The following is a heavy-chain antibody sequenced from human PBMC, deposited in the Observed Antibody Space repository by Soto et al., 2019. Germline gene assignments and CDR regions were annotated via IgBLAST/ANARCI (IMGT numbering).Heavy chain of an antibody. J-gene: IGHJ4*02. CDR3: AHRIAAPGRTLDY. CDR2: IYWNDEA. Sequence: QITLEESGPTLVRPTQTLTLTCTVSGFSLSTDAVGVAWIRQPPGKALEWLALIYWNDEARYKSSLNNRLTITKDTSKNQVVLRMTDMAPLDTATYFCAHRIAAPGRTLDYWGQGILVTDSS. D-gene: IGHD6-13*01. CDR1: GFSLSTDAVG. V-gene: IGHV2-5*01.